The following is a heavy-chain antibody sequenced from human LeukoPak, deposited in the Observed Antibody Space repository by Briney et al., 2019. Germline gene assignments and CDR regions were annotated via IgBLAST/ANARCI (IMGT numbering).Heavy chain of an antibody. D-gene: IGHD5-18*01. Sequence: ASVKVSCKASGYTFTSYGISWVRQAPGQGLEWMGWISAYNGSTNYAQKLQGRVTMTTDTSTSTAYMELRSLRSDDTAVYYCARVVTTGWCNDYWGQGTLVTVSS. CDR3: ARVVTTGWCNDY. J-gene: IGHJ4*02. CDR1: GYTFTSYG. CDR2: ISAYNGST. V-gene: IGHV1-18*01.